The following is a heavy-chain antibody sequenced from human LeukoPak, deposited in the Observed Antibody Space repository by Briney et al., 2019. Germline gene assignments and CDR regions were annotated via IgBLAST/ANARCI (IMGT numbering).Heavy chain of an antibody. D-gene: IGHD2-8*01. V-gene: IGHV3-23*01. CDR2: ISDSGDYT. CDR3: AKDTSIGKYCTNGVCSPFDY. J-gene: IGHJ4*02. Sequence: PGGSLTLSCAGSGFTFSSYAMSWVRQAPGQGLERVSVISDSGDYTSYVDSVRGRFTISRDNSRNTLYLQMISLRPEDTAVYYCAKDTSIGKYCTNGVCSPFDYWGQGTLVTVSS. CDR1: GFTFSSYA.